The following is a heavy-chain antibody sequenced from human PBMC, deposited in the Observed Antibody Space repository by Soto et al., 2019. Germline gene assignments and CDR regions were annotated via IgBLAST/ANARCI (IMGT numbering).Heavy chain of an antibody. V-gene: IGHV1-8*01. Sequence: ASVKVSCKASGYTFTSYDINWVRQATGQGLEWMGWMNPNSGNTGYAQKFQGRVTMTRNTSISTAYMELSSLRSEDTAVYYCASTFEYSSSYYYYYGKDVWGQGTTVTVSS. D-gene: IGHD6-6*01. CDR1: GYTFTSYD. J-gene: IGHJ6*02. CDR2: MNPNSGNT. CDR3: ASTFEYSSSYYYYYGKDV.